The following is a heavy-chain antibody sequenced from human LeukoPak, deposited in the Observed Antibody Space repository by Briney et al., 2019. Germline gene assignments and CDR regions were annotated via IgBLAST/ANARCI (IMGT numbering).Heavy chain of an antibody. CDR2: IWHDGDTT. D-gene: IGHD1-1*01. CDR1: GFTFNNYG. CDR3: VKDSTARASNLPDY. J-gene: IGHJ4*02. V-gene: IGHV3-33*03. Sequence: GGSLRLSCAASGFTFNNYGMHWVRQAPGKGLEWVAVIWHDGDTTFYADSVKGRFTISRDKSKNTLYLEMNSLRAEDTALYYCVKDSTARASNLPDYWGQGTLVTVSS.